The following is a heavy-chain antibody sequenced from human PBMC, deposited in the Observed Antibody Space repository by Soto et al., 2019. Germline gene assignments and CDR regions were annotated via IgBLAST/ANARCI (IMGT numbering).Heavy chain of an antibody. CDR3: ARDSRYSGSYYVGY. V-gene: IGHV1-18*01. J-gene: IGHJ4*02. CDR2: ISAYNGNT. D-gene: IGHD1-26*01. CDR1: GYTFTSYG. Sequence: QVQLVQSGAEVKKPGASVKVSCKASGYTFTSYGISWVRQAPGQGLEWMGWISAYNGNTNYAQKLQGRVTMTTDTSTSTDYMEMMSLRSDDTAVYYCARDSRYSGSYYVGYWGQGTLVTVSS.